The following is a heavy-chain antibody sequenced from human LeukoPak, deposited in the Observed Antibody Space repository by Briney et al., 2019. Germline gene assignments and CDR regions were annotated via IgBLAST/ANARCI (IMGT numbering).Heavy chain of an antibody. CDR1: GFTFSSYS. J-gene: IGHJ4*02. CDR3: AFERDCSSSSCQVV. CDR2: ISGSGGNT. Sequence: GGSPRLSCAASGFTFSSYSMNWVRRAPGKGLEWVSSISGSGGNTYYADSVKGRFTISRDNSKNTLYLQMNSLRAEDTAVYYCAFERDCSSSSCQVVWGQGTLVTVSS. D-gene: IGHD2-15*01. V-gene: IGHV3-23*01.